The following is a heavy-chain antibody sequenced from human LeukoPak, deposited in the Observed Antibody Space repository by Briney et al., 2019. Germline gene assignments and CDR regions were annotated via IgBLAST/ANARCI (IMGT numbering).Heavy chain of an antibody. CDR2: IYYSGST. D-gene: IGHD7-27*01. Sequence: PSETLSLTCTVSAGSISSYYWSWIRQPPGKGLGWIAYIYYSGSTNYSPSLKSRVTVSLDTSKNQFSLKLSSVTAADTAVYYCAGSRRVTGDGTFDYWGQGTLVTVSS. CDR3: AGSRRVTGDGTFDY. J-gene: IGHJ4*02. CDR1: AGSISSYY. V-gene: IGHV4-59*08.